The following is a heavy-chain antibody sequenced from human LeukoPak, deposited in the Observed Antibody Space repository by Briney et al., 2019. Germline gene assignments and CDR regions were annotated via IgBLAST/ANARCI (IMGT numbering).Heavy chain of an antibody. D-gene: IGHD2-2*01. V-gene: IGHV3-9*01. CDR1: GFTFDDYA. CDR2: ISWNSGSI. Sequence: GRSLRLSCAAPGFTFDDYAMHWVRQAPGKGLEWVSGISWNSGSIGYADSVKGRFTISRDNAKNSLYLQMNSLRAEDTALYYCAKALCSSTSCRFDYWGQGTLVTVSS. J-gene: IGHJ4*02. CDR3: AKALCSSTSCRFDY.